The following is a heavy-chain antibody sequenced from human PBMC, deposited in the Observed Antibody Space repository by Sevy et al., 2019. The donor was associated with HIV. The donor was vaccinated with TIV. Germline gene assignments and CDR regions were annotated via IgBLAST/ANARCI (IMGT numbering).Heavy chain of an antibody. CDR2: ISNSGNTI. CDR3: AREVSNSRGDLDN. CDR1: GFTFNDYY. Sequence: GGSLRLSCAASGFTFNDYYMTWIRQAPGKGLEWVSYISNSGNTIKYADSVKGRFTISRDNAKNSLYLQMNSLRAEDTAVYYCAREVSNSRGDLDNWGQGTLVTVSS. D-gene: IGHD2-21*02. V-gene: IGHV3-11*01. J-gene: IGHJ4*02.